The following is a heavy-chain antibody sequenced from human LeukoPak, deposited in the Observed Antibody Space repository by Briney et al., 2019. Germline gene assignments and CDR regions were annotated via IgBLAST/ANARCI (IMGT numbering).Heavy chain of an antibody. CDR2: ISGSGGST. D-gene: IGHD2-21*02. CDR1: GFTFSSYA. J-gene: IGHJ3*02. V-gene: IGHV3-23*01. Sequence: GGSLRLSCAASGFTFSSYAMSWVRQAPGKGLEWVSAISGSGGSTYYADSVKGRFTISRDNSKNTLYLQMNSLRAEDTAVYYCAKDLAYCGGDCYSGAFDIWAKGQWSPSLQ. CDR3: AKDLAYCGGDCYSGAFDI.